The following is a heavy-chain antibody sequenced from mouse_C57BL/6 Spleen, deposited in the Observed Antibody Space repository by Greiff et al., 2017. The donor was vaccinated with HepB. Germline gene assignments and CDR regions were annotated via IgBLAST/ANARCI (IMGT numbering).Heavy chain of an antibody. CDR1: GYTFTSYW. Sequence: QVQLQQPGAELVKPGASVKLSCKASGYTFTSYWMQWVKQRPGQGLEWIGEIDPSDSYTNYNQKFKGKATLTVDTSSSTAYMQLSSLTSDDSAVYYYARLYYGSNYAMDYWGQGTSVTVSS. CDR2: IDPSDSYT. J-gene: IGHJ4*01. V-gene: IGHV1-50*01. D-gene: IGHD1-1*01. CDR3: ARLYYGSNYAMDY.